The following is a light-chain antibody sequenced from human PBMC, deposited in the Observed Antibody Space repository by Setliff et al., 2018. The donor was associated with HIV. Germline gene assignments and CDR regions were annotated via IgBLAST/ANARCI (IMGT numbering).Light chain of an antibody. CDR1: SSDVGSRYNY. CDR3: SSYTSSSTVVI. Sequence: QSVLTQPASVSGSPGQSITITCTGTSSDVGSRYNYVSWYQQHPGKAPKLLIFDVTYRPSGVSNRFSGSKSGNTASLTISGLQDEDEADYYCSSYTSSSTVVIFGGGTKVTVL. CDR2: DVT. J-gene: IGLJ2*01. V-gene: IGLV2-14*03.